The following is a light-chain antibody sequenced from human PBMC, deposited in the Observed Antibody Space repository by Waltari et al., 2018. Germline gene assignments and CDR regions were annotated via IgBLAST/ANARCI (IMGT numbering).Light chain of an antibody. V-gene: IGKV2-30*02. CDR1: QSLVHSDRNNN. CDR2: RVS. Sequence: EVVLSHPQLSLPVPFGKPASFSCRSSQSLVHSDRNNNLNCFQQRQGQSPRRLIFRVSYRDSGGPDRLIGSRSGTDYTLIISRVGDEDVGIYYCMQGIHWPWTFGQGTRVESK. J-gene: IGKJ1*01. CDR3: MQGIHWPWT.